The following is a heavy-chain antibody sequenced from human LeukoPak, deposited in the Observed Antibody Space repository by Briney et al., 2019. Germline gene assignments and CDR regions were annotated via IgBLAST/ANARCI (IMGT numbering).Heavy chain of an antibody. CDR3: AKERYSSGWNYYYYYYYMDV. D-gene: IGHD6-19*01. J-gene: IGHJ6*03. V-gene: IGHV3-21*01. CDR1: GFTFSSYT. CDR2: ISSSSSYI. Sequence: GGSLRLSCAASGFTFSSYTMNWVRQAPGKGLEWVSSISSSSSYIYYADSVKGRFTISRDNSKNTLYLQMNSLRAEDTAVYYCAKERYSSGWNYYYYYYYMDVWGKGTTVTVSS.